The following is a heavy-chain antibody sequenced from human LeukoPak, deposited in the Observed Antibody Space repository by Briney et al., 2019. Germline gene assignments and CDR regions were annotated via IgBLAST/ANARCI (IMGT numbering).Heavy chain of an antibody. D-gene: IGHD5-18*01. Sequence: GGSLRLSCAASGFTFSSYEMNWVRQAPGKGLEWVSYISSSSSTIYYADSVKGRFTISRDNAKNSLYLQMNSLRAEDTAVYYCARARGYSYGYAPYWGQGTLVTVSS. J-gene: IGHJ4*02. V-gene: IGHV3-48*01. CDR2: ISSSSSTI. CDR1: GFTFSSYE. CDR3: ARARGYSYGYAPY.